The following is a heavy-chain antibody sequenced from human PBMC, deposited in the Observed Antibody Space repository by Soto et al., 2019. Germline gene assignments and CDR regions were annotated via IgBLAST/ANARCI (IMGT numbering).Heavy chain of an antibody. V-gene: IGHV3-23*01. CDR3: AKALGPSYGYEEFDP. CDR2: ISGSGGST. CDR1: GFTVSSNY. Sequence: PGGSLRLSCAASGFTVSSNYMSWVRQAPGKGLEWVSAISGSGGSTYYADSVKGRFTISRDNSKNTLYLQMNSLRAEDTAVYYCAKALGPSYGYEEFDPWGQGTLVTVSS. J-gene: IGHJ5*02. D-gene: IGHD5-18*01.